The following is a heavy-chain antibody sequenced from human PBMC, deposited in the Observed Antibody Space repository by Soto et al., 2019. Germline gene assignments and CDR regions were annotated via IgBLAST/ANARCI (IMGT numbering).Heavy chain of an antibody. CDR2: ISGSGDTT. Sequence: EVQLLESGGDFAQPGGCLRLSCAVSGFTFSSYSMSWVRQAPGKGLEWVSVISGSGDTTHYADSVKGRFTISRDNSKNLLFLQMNSLRVEDTAEYYCAKDRSGWGCFDLWGRGTLVTVSS. D-gene: IGHD6-19*01. J-gene: IGHJ2*01. V-gene: IGHV3-23*01. CDR1: GFTFSSYS. CDR3: AKDRSGWGCFDL.